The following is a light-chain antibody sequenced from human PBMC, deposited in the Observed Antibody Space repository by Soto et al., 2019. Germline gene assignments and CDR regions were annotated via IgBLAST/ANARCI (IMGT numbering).Light chain of an antibody. Sequence: EIVMTQSPATLSVSPGERATLSCRASQSVSSNLAWYQQKPGQAPRLLIYGASTRDTGIPARFSGSGSGTEFTLTISSLQSEDVVVSYCRQYNNWHLTFGGGTKVEIK. CDR2: GAS. CDR1: QSVSSN. J-gene: IGKJ4*01. V-gene: IGKV3-15*01. CDR3: RQYNNWHLT.